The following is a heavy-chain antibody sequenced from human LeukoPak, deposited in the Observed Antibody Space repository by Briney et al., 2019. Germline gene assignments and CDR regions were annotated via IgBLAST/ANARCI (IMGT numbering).Heavy chain of an antibody. CDR3: AREEERIAIFGVTNSRFDY. CDR1: GGTFSNYA. V-gene: IGHV1-69*13. CDR2: IMPIFDTA. Sequence: GASVKVSCKASGGTFSNYAISWVRQAPGQGLEWMGGIMPIFDTADYAQKFQGRITITADESTSTVYMELSSLRSEGTAVYYCAREEERIAIFGVTNSRFDYWGQGTLVTVSS. D-gene: IGHD3-3*01. J-gene: IGHJ4*02.